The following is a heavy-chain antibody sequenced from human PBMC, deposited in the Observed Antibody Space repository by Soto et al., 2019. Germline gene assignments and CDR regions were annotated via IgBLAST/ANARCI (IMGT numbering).Heavy chain of an antibody. CDR3: AKEHWSAPSGYGVPSPSKWRDP. Sequence: VGALRLSCAASAFTLSSYGMSWVCQAPGKGLEWVSTISGSDANTYYADSMKGRFTVSKDNSKNTLYLQMNSLRAEDTAVYYCAKEHWSAPSGYGVPSPSKWRDPWGQGTLVTVSS. V-gene: IGHV3-23*01. CDR2: ISGSDANT. J-gene: IGHJ5*02. D-gene: IGHD5-12*01. CDR1: AFTLSSYG.